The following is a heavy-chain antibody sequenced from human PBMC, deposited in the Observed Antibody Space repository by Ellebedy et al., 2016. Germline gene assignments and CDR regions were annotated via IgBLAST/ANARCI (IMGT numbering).Heavy chain of an antibody. CDR1: GGSISSSSYY. Sequence: SETLSLTCTVSGGSISSSSYYWGWIRQPPGKGLEWIGSIYYSGSTYYNPSLKSRVTISVDTSKNQFSLKLSSVTAADTAVYYCARGRGIVGTTNHFDYWGQGTLVTVSS. D-gene: IGHD1-26*01. J-gene: IGHJ4*02. V-gene: IGHV4-39*07. CDR3: ARGRGIVGTTNHFDY. CDR2: IYYSGST.